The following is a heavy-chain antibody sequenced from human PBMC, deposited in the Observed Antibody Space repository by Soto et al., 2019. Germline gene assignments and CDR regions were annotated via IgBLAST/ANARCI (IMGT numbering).Heavy chain of an antibody. V-gene: IGHV3-23*01. CDR2: ISGSGGST. CDR1: GFTFSSYA. CDR3: AKDLSYSSSWYRGDAFDI. J-gene: IGHJ3*02. Sequence: GGSLRLSCAASGFTFSSYAMSWVRQAPGKGLEWVSAISGSGGSTYYADSVKGRFTISRDNSKNTLYLQMNSLRAEDTAVYYCAKDLSYSSSWYRGDAFDIWGQGTMVTVSS. D-gene: IGHD6-13*01.